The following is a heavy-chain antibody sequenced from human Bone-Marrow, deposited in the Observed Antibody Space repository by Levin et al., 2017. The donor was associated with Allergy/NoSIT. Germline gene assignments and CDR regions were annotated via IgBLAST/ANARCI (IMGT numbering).Heavy chain of an antibody. CDR2: MSSRGSFI. V-gene: IGHV3-21*06. CDR3: ARGTATTSKYFDL. CDR1: GFTLSTDS. D-gene: IGHD1/OR15-1a*01. J-gene: IGHJ2*01. Sequence: GGSLRLSCAASGFTLSTDSMNWVRQAPGKGLEWVASMSSRGSFIYYADPVKGRFTISRENAENSVYLQMSSLRDEDTAVYYCARGTATTSKYFDLWGRGTLVIVSS.